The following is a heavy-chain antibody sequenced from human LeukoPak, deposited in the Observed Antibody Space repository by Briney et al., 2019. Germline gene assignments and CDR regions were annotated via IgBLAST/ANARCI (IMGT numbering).Heavy chain of an antibody. CDR3: ARDLYYYDSSGSSV. V-gene: IGHV3-23*01. D-gene: IGHD3-22*01. CDR1: GFTFSSYA. CDR2: ISGSGGST. Sequence: PGGSLRLSCAASGFTFSSYAMSWVRQAPGKGLEWVSAISGSGGSTYYADSVKGRFTISRDNFKNTLYLQMNSLRAEDTAVYYCARDLYYYDSSGSSVWGQGTLVTVSS. J-gene: IGHJ4*02.